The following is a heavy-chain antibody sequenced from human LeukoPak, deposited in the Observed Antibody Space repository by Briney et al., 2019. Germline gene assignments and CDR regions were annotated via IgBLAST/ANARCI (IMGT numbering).Heavy chain of an antibody. CDR2: ISGSGGST. D-gene: IGHD3-22*01. V-gene: IGHV3-23*01. CDR1: GFTFSSYA. J-gene: IGHJ4*02. CDR3: AKDYYDSSGYYSAPFDY. Sequence: GGSLRLSCAASGFTFSSYAMSWVRQAPGKGLEWVSAISGSGGSTYYADSVKGRFTISRDNSKNTLYLQMNSLRAEDTAVYYCAKDYYDSSGYYSAPFDYWGQGTLVTVSS.